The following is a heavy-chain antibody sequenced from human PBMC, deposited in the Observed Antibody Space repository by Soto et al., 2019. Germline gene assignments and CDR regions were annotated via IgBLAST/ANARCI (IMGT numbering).Heavy chain of an antibody. Sequence: SETLSLTCTVSGGSITSGXYYWSCIRQAAGKGLEWIGYIYYTGGSYYNPSLKSRATMSVDVSKNQFSLQLTSVTSTDTAVYYCVGTGTTDDFWGQGMLVTVS. CDR2: IYYTGGS. CDR1: GGSITSGXYY. CDR3: VGTGTTDDF. D-gene: IGHD1-1*01. J-gene: IGHJ4*02. V-gene: IGHV4-30-4*02.